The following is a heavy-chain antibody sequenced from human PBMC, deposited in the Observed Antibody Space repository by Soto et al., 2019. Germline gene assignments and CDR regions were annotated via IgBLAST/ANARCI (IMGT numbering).Heavy chain of an antibody. CDR1: GYSFTSYG. V-gene: IGHV1-3*01. J-gene: IGHJ5*01. Sequence: QVQLVQSGAEVKKPGASVKVSCKASGYSFTSYGIHWVRQAPGQRLEWMGWINAAVGNTKYSEKFQDRVTITRDTSATTTYMAVNSLRSEDTAVYYCARAGLECSSTRCLRDLSTWLDSWGQGTLVTVSS. CDR2: INAAVGNT. D-gene: IGHD2-2*01. CDR3: ARAGLECSSTRCLRDLSTWLDS.